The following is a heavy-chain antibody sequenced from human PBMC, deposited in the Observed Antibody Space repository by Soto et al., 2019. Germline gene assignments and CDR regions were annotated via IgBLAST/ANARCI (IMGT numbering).Heavy chain of an antibody. V-gene: IGHV1-18*01. CDR2: ISPNNDNT. CDR1: GYTFTAYG. D-gene: IGHD3-3*02. J-gene: IGHJ4*02. CDR3: ARDRISENYLKWIEY. Sequence: QVHLVQSGGEVKKPGASVKVSCKASGYTFTAYGISWVRQAPGQGLEWIGWISPNNDNTKSAQKFQGRVTMTTDTSTDTAYLELRSLRADDTAVYYCARDRISENYLKWIEYWGQGALVTVSS.